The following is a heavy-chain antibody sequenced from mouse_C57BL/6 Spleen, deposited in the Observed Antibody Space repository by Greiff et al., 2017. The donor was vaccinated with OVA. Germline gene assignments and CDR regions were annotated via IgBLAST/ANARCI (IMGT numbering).Heavy chain of an antibody. CDR2: IDPSDSYT. CDR3: ARDYGWFAY. D-gene: IGHD2-4*01. V-gene: IGHV1-50*01. J-gene: IGHJ3*01. CDR1: GYTFTSYW. Sequence: QVQLKQPGAELVKPGASVKLSCKASGYTFTSYWMQWVKQRPGQGLEWIGEIDPSDSYTNYNQKFKGKATLTVDTSSSTAYMQLSSLTSEDSAVYYCARDYGWFAYWGQGTLVTVSA.